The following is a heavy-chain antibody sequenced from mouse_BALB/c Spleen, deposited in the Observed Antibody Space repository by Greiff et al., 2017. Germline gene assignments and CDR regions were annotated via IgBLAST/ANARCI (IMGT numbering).Heavy chain of an antibody. CDR3: TRSPTDSYAMDY. J-gene: IGHJ4*01. Sequence: VHVKQSGTVLARPGASVKMSCKASGYSFTSYWMHWVKQRPGQGLEWIGAIYPGNSDTSYNQKFKGKAKLTAVTSASTAYMELSSLTNEDSAVYYCTRSPTDSYAMDYWGQGTSVTVSS. CDR2: IYPGNSDT. V-gene: IGHV1-5*01. CDR1: GYSFTSYW. D-gene: IGHD2-10*01.